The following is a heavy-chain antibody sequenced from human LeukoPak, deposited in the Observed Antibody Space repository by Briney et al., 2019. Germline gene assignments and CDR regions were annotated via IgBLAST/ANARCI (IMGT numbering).Heavy chain of an antibody. D-gene: IGHD2-15*01. CDR3: ARDMCSGGSCYPDN. J-gene: IGHJ4*02. Sequence: PGGSLRLSCAASGFSVSSNYMSWVRQAPGKGLEWVSVIYSGGSTNYAHSVKGRFTISRDNSKKTLYLQMNSLRAEDTAVYYCARDMCSGGSCYPDNWGQGTVVTVSS. CDR2: IYSGGST. CDR1: GFSVSSNY. V-gene: IGHV3-66*01.